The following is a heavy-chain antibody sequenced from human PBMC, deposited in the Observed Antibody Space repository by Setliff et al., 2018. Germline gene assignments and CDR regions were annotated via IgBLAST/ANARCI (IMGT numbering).Heavy chain of an antibody. D-gene: IGHD4-17*01. CDR2: XXXXXXXX. Sequence: ASVKVSCKASGYTFTNYGINWVRQAPGQGXXXXXXXXXXXXXXXXAXXXQGRVXXTTDTSTSTAYMELRSLRSDDTAVYYCARVYTLTIPPDYWGQGTLVTVSS. V-gene: IGHV1-18*01. CDR3: ARVYTLTIPPDY. J-gene: IGHJ4*02. CDR1: GYTFTNYG.